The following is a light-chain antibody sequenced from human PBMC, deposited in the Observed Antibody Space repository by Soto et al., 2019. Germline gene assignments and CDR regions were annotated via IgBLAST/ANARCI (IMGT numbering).Light chain of an antibody. Sequence: EIFMTQSPATLSVSPGEKVILSCRASQSVGTTLAWYQQKPGQAPSLLIRGASTRATGVPARFSGSGSGTEFTLTISSLQSEDLAIYYCQQYSASPTFGGGTTLEIK. CDR2: GAS. CDR3: QQYSASPT. V-gene: IGKV3-15*01. J-gene: IGKJ4*02. CDR1: QSVGTT.